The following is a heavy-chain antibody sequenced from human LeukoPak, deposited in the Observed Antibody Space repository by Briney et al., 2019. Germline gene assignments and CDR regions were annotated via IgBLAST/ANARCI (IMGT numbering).Heavy chain of an antibody. Sequence: GGSLRLSCAASGFTFNNYAMTWVRQAPGKGLEWVSFISGSGGATYYADSVKGRFTISRDNSKNTLYLQMNSLRAEDTALYHCTKGSSNSCYASLDFWGQGTLVTVSS. CDR2: ISGSGGAT. V-gene: IGHV3-23*01. CDR3: TKGSSNSCYASLDF. D-gene: IGHD2/OR15-2a*01. J-gene: IGHJ4*02. CDR1: GFTFNNYA.